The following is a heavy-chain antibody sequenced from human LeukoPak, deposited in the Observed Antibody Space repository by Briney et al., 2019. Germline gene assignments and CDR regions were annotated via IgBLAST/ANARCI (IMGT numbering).Heavy chain of an antibody. CDR2: ISGSGGST. V-gene: IGHV3-23*01. Sequence: GGSLRLSCAASGFTFSSYAMSWVRQAPGKGPEWVSAISGSGGSTYYADSVKGRFTISRDNSNNILYLQMNSLRTEDTAVYYCAKDRCSNGIGCYYYYMEVWGKGTTVTISS. CDR3: AKDRCSNGIGCYYYYMEV. CDR1: GFTFSSYA. D-gene: IGHD2-8*01. J-gene: IGHJ6*03.